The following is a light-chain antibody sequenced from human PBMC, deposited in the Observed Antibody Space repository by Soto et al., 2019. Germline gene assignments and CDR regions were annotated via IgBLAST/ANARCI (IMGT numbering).Light chain of an antibody. J-gene: IGKJ1*01. Sequence: EDVLTLSPGTLSLSPGERATLSCRASQSVSSNHLAWYQQKPGQAPRLLIYGASTRASGIPDRFSGSGSGTDFTLTISRLEPEDLAVYYCQQYKNWPRTFGQGSKVAI. CDR3: QQYKNWPRT. CDR1: QSVSSNH. V-gene: IGKV3-20*01. CDR2: GAS.